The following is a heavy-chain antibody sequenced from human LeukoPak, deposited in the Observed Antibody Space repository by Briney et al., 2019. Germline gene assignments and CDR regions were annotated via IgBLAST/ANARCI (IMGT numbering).Heavy chain of an antibody. CDR2: ISWNSGSI. D-gene: IGHD6-19*01. J-gene: IGHJ6*02. CDR3: AKGSVADYYFYGMDV. Sequence: SGRSLRLSCAASGFTFDDYAMHWVRQAPGKGLEWASGISWNSGSIGYADSVKGRFTISRDNAKNSLYLRMNSLRAEDTALYYCAKGSVADYYFYGMDVWGQGTTVTVSS. V-gene: IGHV3-9*01. CDR1: GFTFDDYA.